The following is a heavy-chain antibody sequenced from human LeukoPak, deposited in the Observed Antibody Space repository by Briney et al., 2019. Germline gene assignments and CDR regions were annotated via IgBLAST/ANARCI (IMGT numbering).Heavy chain of an antibody. Sequence: PSETLSLTCTVSGGSISSSSYYWGWIRQPPGKGLEWIGSIYYSGSTYYNPSPKSRVTISVDTSKNQFSLKLSSVTAADTAVYYCASGSPTRYSSGWPVDYWGQGTLVTVSS. CDR3: ASGSPTRYSSGWPVDY. D-gene: IGHD6-19*01. V-gene: IGHV4-39*01. J-gene: IGHJ4*02. CDR1: GGSISSSSYY. CDR2: IYYSGST.